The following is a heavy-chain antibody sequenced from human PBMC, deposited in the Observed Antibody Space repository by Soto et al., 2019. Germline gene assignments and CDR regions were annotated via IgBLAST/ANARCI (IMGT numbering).Heavy chain of an antibody. CDR2: ISYDGSNK. J-gene: IGHJ6*01. D-gene: IGHD1-7*01. CDR1: GFTFSSYG. Sequence: QVQLVESGGGVVQPGRSLRLSCAASGFTFSSYGMHWVRQAPGKGLEWVAVISYDGSNKYYADSVKGRFTISRDNSKNTLYLQMNSLRAEDTAVYYCAKARRYNWNYSPHYYYYYGMDVW. V-gene: IGHV3-30*18. CDR3: AKARRYNWNYSPHYYYYYGMDV.